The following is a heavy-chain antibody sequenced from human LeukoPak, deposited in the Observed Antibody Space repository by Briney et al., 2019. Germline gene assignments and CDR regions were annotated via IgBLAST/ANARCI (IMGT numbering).Heavy chain of an antibody. D-gene: IGHD3-10*01. CDR3: AKSNGYGLIDI. V-gene: IGHV4-59*12. CDR1: GGSISRYY. J-gene: IGHJ3*02. Sequence: SETLSLTCTVSGGSISRYYWSWIRQPPGKALEWIGNNSPSLKSRVTISLDTSRNQFSLKLNSVTAADTAVYYCAKSNGYGLIDIWGRGTMVTVSS.